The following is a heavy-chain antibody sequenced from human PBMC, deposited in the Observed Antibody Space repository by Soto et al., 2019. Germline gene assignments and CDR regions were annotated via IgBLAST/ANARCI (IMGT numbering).Heavy chain of an antibody. D-gene: IGHD3-16*01. V-gene: IGHV3-21*01. CDR1: GFTFSSYT. CDR3: ARDILAWGAYPKS. CDR2: ISSGSSYI. J-gene: IGHJ5*02. Sequence: GGSLRLSCAASGFTFSSYTMNWVRQAPGKGLEWISSISSGSSYIYYAGSVKGRFTISRDNAKNSLFLQMNSLRADDKAVYYCARDILAWGAYPKSWGQGTKVTVS.